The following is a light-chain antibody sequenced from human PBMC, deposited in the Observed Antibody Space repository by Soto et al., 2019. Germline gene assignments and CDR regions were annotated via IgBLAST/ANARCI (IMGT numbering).Light chain of an antibody. V-gene: IGLV1-44*01. CDR3: AVGDDSLNGFFV. CDR1: SSNIGSNS. CDR2: YDN. J-gene: IGLJ1*01. Sequence: QSVLTQPPSASGTPRQRVTISCSGSSSNIGSNSVSWYQQLPGTAPKLLIYYDNQRPSGVPDRFSGSKSGTAASLAISGLRCEDEADYFCAVGDDSLNGFFVFGTGTNVTVL.